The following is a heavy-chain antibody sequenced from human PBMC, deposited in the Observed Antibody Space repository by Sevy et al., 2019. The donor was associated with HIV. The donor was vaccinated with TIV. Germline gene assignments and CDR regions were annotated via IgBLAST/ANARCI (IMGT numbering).Heavy chain of an antibody. CDR3: AGDEVRGSSWYSYYYYGMDV. CDR2: ISAYNGNT. J-gene: IGHJ6*02. CDR1: GYTFTSYG. V-gene: IGHV1-18*01. D-gene: IGHD6-13*01. Sequence: ASVKVSCKASGYTFTSYGISWVRQAPGQGLEWMGWISAYNGNTNYEQKLQGRVTMTTDTSTSTAYMELRRLRSGDTAVYYCAGDEVRGSSWYSYYYYGMDVWGQGTTVTVSS.